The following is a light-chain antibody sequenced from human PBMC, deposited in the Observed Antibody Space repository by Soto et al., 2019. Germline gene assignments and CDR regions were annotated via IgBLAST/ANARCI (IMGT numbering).Light chain of an antibody. V-gene: IGKV1-5*03. CDR2: KAS. CDR3: QHYNSYSEA. J-gene: IGKJ1*01. Sequence: DIQLTQSPSFLSSSVGDRVTISCRASQGISIHLAWYQQKPGKAPKLLIYKASTLKSGVPSRFSGSGSGTEFTLTISSLQPDDFATYYCQHYNSYSEAFGQGTKVDIK. CDR1: QGISIH.